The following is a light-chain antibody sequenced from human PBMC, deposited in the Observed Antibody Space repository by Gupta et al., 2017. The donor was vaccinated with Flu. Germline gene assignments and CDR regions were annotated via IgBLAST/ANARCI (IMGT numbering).Light chain of an antibody. CDR2: AAS. Sequence: AIRMTQSPSSFSASTGDRITITCRASQSINSYLAWYRQSPGKAPEPLIYAASTLQSGVPSRFSGSGSGTEFTLTISGLQSEDFATYYCHQYYTYPWTFGQGTKV. CDR3: HQYYTYPWT. J-gene: IGKJ1*01. V-gene: IGKV1-8*01. CDR1: QSINSY.